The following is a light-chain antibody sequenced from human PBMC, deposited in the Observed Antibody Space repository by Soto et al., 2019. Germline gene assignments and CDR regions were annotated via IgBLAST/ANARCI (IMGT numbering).Light chain of an antibody. CDR1: TSDVGRYNY. CDR2: DVS. J-gene: IGLJ1*01. CDR3: NSYTSSSTYV. Sequence: QSALTQPASVSGSPGQSITISCTGTTSDVGRYNYVSWYQQHPGKAPKLIIYDVSNRPSGVSNCFSGSKSGNTASLTISGLQAEDEADYYCNSYTSSSTYVFGTGTKLTVL. V-gene: IGLV2-14*01.